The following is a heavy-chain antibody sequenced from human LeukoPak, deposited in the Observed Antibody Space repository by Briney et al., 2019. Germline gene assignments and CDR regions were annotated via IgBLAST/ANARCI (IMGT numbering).Heavy chain of an antibody. J-gene: IGHJ4*02. Sequence: SETLSLTCTVSGGSISSYYWSWIRQPAGKGVEWIGRIYTSGSTNYNPSLKNRVTMSVDTSKNQFSLKLSSVTAADTAVYYCARERSSWYYFDYWGQGTLVTVSS. CDR2: IYTSGST. D-gene: IGHD6-13*01. V-gene: IGHV4-4*07. CDR1: GGSISSYY. CDR3: ARERSSWYYFDY.